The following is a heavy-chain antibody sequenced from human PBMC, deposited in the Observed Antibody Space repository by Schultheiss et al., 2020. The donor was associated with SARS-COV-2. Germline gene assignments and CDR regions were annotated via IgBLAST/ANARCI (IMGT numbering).Heavy chain of an antibody. Sequence: GGSLRLSCAASGFTFSRYGMQWVRQAPGKGLEWVAVIWYDGSNKYYAESVKGRFTISRDNSKNTLYLQMNSLRAEDTAVYYCARGMGGFAFDYWGQGTLVTVSS. V-gene: IGHV3-33*01. CDR3: ARGMGGFAFDY. CDR1: GFTFSRYG. CDR2: IWYDGSNK. D-gene: IGHD3-3*01. J-gene: IGHJ4*02.